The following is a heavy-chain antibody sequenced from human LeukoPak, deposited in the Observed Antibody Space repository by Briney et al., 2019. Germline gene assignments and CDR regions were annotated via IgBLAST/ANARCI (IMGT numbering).Heavy chain of an antibody. J-gene: IGHJ4*02. CDR2: ISYDGSNK. V-gene: IGHV3-30*03. CDR1: GFTFSSYG. Sequence: GGSLRLSCAASGFTFSSYGMHWVRQAPGKGLEWVAVISYDGSNKYYADSVKGRFTISRDNSKNTLYLQMNSLRAEDTAVYYCARSYSSSRGTFDYWGQGTLVTVSS. CDR3: ARSYSSSRGTFDY. D-gene: IGHD6-6*01.